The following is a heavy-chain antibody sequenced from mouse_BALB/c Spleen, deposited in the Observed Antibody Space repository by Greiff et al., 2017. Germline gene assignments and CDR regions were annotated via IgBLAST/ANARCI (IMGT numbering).Heavy chain of an antibody. D-gene: IGHD1-1*01. CDR1: GYTFTSSW. Sequence: VQLQQPGSVLVRPGASVKLSCKASGYTFTSSWMHWAKQRPGQGLEWIGEIHPNNGDTFYNQKFKGKATLTVDKSSSTAYMQLNSLTSEDSAVYYCASTVVGDYFDYWGQGTTLTVSS. CDR2: IHPNNGDT. J-gene: IGHJ2*01. V-gene: IGHV1S130*01. CDR3: ASTVVGDYFDY.